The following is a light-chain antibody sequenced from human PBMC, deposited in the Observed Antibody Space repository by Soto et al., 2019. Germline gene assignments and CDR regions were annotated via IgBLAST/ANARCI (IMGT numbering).Light chain of an antibody. CDR3: QQSDSYLWGT. CDR1: QSISSY. V-gene: IGKV1-39*01. CDR2: AAS. J-gene: IGKJ1*01. Sequence: DIQMTQSPSSLSASLGDRVAITCRASQSISSYLNWYQQKPGKAPKLLIYAASSLQSGVPSRFSGSGSGTDFTLTIISLQPGDFATYYCQQSDSYLWGTCGQGTKVDI.